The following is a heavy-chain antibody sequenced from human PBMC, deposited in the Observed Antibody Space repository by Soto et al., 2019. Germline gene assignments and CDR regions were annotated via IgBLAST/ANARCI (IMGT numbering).Heavy chain of an antibody. CDR1: GFTFSSYG. CDR2: IWYDGSNT. CDR3: TRDPGIAVAGTSRYYYYNLDV. V-gene: IGHV3-33*01. Sequence: VGSLRLSCAASGFTFSSYGMHWVRQAPGKGLEWVAVIWYDGSNTYYADSVKGRFTISRDNSKNTLHLQMNSLRAEDTAVYYCTRDPGIAVAGTSRYYYYNLDVWGQGTTVTVSS. D-gene: IGHD6-19*01. J-gene: IGHJ6*02.